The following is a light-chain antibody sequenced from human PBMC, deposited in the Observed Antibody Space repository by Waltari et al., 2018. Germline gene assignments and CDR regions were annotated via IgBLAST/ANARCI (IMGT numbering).Light chain of an antibody. CDR2: AAS. Sequence: DILMTQSPSSLSASVAARVTLTCRASQSISNCLNWYQQKPGKAPNLLIYAASSLETGVPSRFSGSGSGTDFTLTISSLQPDDFGTYYCQQSYNTPPVTFGPGTKVDIK. J-gene: IGKJ1*01. V-gene: IGKV1-39*01. CDR3: QQSYNTPPVT. CDR1: QSISNC.